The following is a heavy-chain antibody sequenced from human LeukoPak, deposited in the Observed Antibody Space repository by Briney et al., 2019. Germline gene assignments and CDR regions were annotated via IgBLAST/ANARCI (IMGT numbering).Heavy chain of an antibody. V-gene: IGHV5-51*01. J-gene: IGHJ4*02. CDR2: SYPGDSDT. CDR1: GYSFTNYW. CDR3: GRHGSGSKFSGIPIEY. D-gene: IGHD3-10*01. Sequence: GESLKISCKASGYSFTNYWIAWVRQMPGKGLEWLGISYPGDSDTRYSPSFQGQVTMSADKSITTAYLQWSSLKASDTAIYYCGRHGSGSKFSGIPIEYWGQGTLVTVSS.